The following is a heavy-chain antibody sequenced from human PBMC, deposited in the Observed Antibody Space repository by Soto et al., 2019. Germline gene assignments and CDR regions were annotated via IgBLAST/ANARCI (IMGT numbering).Heavy chain of an antibody. Sequence: QVQLVESGEGVVQPGRSLRLSCAASEFTFLSYGMLWVRQAPGKGLEWVAVISYDGSNKYYEDSVKGRFTISRENTKNTLYLQMNSLRAEDTAVYYCAKNGFRARGSSSDWYCDLWGRGTLVTVSS. D-gene: IGHD6-6*01. CDR1: EFTFLSYG. V-gene: IGHV3-30*18. CDR3: AKNGFRARGSSSDWYCDL. J-gene: IGHJ2*01. CDR2: ISYDGSNK.